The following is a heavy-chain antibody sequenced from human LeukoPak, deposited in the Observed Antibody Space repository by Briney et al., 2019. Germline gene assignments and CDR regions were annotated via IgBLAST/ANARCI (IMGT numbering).Heavy chain of an antibody. CDR1: GYRFSRHW. J-gene: IGHJ4*02. Sequence: PGRSLRLSCAVSGYRFSRHWMDWVRQAPGKALEWVDNINEDGSVKNYVDSVRGPFTISRDNAKNSLYLEMNSLRAEDTAAYYCMAESSSPWEGYWGQGALVIVSS. V-gene: IGHV3-7*01. CDR3: MAESSSPWEGY. CDR2: INEDGSVK. D-gene: IGHD6-6*01.